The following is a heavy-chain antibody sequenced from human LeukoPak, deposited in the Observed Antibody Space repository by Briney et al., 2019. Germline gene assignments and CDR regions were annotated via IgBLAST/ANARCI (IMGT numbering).Heavy chain of an antibody. D-gene: IGHD3-9*01. CDR1: GGTFTPSA. CDR3: ARGRGYDILTGYYGDY. J-gene: IGHJ4*02. CDR2: IIPIFGTA. V-gene: IGHV1-69*05. Sequence: GSSVKVSCKPSGGTFTPSAIIGVRQAPGQGLEWMGRIIPIFGTANDAQEFQGRVTITTDKSTSTAYMELSSLRSEDTAVYYCARGRGYDILTGYYGDYWGQGTLVTVSS.